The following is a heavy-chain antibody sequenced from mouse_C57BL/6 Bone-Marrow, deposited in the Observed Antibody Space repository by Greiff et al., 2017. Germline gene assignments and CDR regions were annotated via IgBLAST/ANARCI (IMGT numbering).Heavy chain of an antibody. D-gene: IGHD2-5*01. Sequence: VQLQESGAELAKPGASVKLSCKASGYTFTSYWMHWVKQRPGQGLEWIGYINPSSGYTKYNQKFKDKSTLTADKSSSTAYMQLSSLTYEDSAVYYCAMSSSYYYSNYFYAMDYWGQGTSVTVSS. J-gene: IGHJ4*01. CDR2: INPSSGYT. V-gene: IGHV1-7*01. CDR1: GYTFTSYW. CDR3: AMSSSYYYSNYFYAMDY.